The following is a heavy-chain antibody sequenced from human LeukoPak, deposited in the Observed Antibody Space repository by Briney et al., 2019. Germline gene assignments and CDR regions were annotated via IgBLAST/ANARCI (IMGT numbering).Heavy chain of an antibody. J-gene: IGHJ3*02. V-gene: IGHV4-39*01. CDR1: GGSISSSSYY. Sequence: PSETLSLTCTVSGGSISSSSYYWGWIRQPPGKGLEWIGSIYYSGSTYYNPSLKSRVTISVDTSKNQFSLKLSSVTAADTAVYYCARQSRGPGGGGGDAFDIWGQGTMVTVSS. CDR3: ARQSRGPGGGGGDAFDI. D-gene: IGHD3-10*01. CDR2: IYYSGST.